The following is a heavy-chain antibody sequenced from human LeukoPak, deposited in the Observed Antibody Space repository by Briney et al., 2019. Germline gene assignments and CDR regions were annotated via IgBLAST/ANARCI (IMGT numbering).Heavy chain of an antibody. J-gene: IGHJ6*03. CDR1: GGSISSGSYY. CDR2: IYTSGST. V-gene: IGHV4-61*02. CDR3: ARITDYSDYYYYSMDV. Sequence: PSQTLSLTCTVSGGSISSGSYYWSWIRQPAGQGLEWIGRIYTSGSTNYNPSLKSRVTISVDTSKNQFSLKLSSVTAADTAVYYCARITDYSDYYYYSMDVWGKGTTVTVSS. D-gene: IGHD4-11*01.